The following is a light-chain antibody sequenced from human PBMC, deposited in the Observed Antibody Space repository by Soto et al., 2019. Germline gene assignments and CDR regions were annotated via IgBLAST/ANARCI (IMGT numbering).Light chain of an antibody. J-gene: IGLJ1*01. CDR3: GSWDSRLSSYV. CDR1: SSNIGGNS. Sequence: QSVLTQPPSVSAAPGQKVTISGAGSSSNIGGNSVSWYQQLPGTAPKLLIYDDNKRPSGIPDRFSGSKSGTSATLGITGFQTGDEADYYCGSWDSRLSSYVFATGSKVT. CDR2: DDN. V-gene: IGLV1-51*01.